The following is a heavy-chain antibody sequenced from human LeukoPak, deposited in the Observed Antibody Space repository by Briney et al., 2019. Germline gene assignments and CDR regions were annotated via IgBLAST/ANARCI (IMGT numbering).Heavy chain of an antibody. Sequence: PGGSLRLCCVASGFAFSSYSMNWVRQAPGKGLEWVSSISSSSSYIYYADSVKGRFTISRDNAKNSLYLQMNSLRAEDTAVYYCARDLIQPPFDYWGQGTLVTVSS. CDR2: ISSSSSYI. V-gene: IGHV3-21*01. CDR3: ARDLIQPPFDY. J-gene: IGHJ4*02. D-gene: IGHD5-18*01. CDR1: GFAFSSYS.